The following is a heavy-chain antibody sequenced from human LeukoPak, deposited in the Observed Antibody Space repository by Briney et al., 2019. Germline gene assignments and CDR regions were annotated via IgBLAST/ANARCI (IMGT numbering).Heavy chain of an antibody. CDR3: ARDGRQWKAALY. D-gene: IGHD6-19*01. CDR2: IKQDGSEK. Sequence: PGGSLRLSCAASGLTLSNYWMSWVRQAPGKGLEWVANIKQDGSEKNYVDSVKGRFTISRDNAKNSLYLQMNSPRAEDTAVYYCARDGRQWKAALYWGQGTLVTVSS. V-gene: IGHV3-7*01. CDR1: GLTLSNYW. J-gene: IGHJ4*02.